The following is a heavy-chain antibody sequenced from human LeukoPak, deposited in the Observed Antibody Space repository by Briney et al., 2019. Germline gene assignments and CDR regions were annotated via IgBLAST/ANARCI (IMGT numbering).Heavy chain of an antibody. D-gene: IGHD2-8*02. V-gene: IGHV3-9*01. CDR2: ISWNSGSI. CDR3: AKDSGGVDLIGAFDI. J-gene: IGHJ3*02. CDR1: GFTLSTFW. Sequence: GGSLRLSCAASGFTLSTFWMSWVRQSPGKGLEWVSGISWNSGSIGYADSVKGRFTIYRDNAKNSLYLQMNSLRAEDTALYYCAKDSGGVDLIGAFDIWGQGTMVTVSS.